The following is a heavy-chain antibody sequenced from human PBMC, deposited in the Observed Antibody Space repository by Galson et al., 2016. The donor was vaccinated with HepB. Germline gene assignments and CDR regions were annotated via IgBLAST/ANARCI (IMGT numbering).Heavy chain of an antibody. J-gene: IGHJ4*02. D-gene: IGHD4-17*01. CDR2: ISYSGST. CDR3: ARATDYGDTYYFDY. Sequence: TLSLTCTVSGGSISSGDYYWNWIRQPPGKGLEWIGYISYSGSTYYNPSLKSRVAISLDTSKIQFSLKLSSVTAADTAVYYCARATDYGDTYYFDYWGQGTLVTVSS. V-gene: IGHV4-30-4*01. CDR1: GGSISSGDYY.